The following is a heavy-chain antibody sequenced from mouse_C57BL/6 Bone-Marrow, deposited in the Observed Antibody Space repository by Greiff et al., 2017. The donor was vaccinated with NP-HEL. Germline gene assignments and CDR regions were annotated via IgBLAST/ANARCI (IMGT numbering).Heavy chain of an antibody. CDR2: ISDGGSYT. CDR1: GFTFSSYA. J-gene: IGHJ1*03. D-gene: IGHD1-1*01. V-gene: IGHV5-4*01. Sequence: EVKLQESGGGLVKPGGSLKLSCAASGFTFSSYAMSWVRQTPEKRLEWVATISDGGSYTYYPDNVKGRFTISRDNAKNNLYLQMSHLKSEDTAMYYCAREGFITTVVAWYFDVWGTGTTVTVSS. CDR3: AREGFITTVVAWYFDV.